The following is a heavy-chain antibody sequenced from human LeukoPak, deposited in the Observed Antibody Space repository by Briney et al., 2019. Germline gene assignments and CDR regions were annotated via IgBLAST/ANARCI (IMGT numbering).Heavy chain of an antibody. D-gene: IGHD3-22*01. J-gene: IGHJ4*02. CDR2: INHSGSA. CDR1: GGSFSGYY. V-gene: IGHV4-34*01. CDR3: ARDTHYYDSSGYYYVGRYFDY. Sequence: SETLSLTCAVYGGSFSGYYWSWIRQPPGKGLEWIGEINHSGSANYNPSLKSRVTISVDTSKNQFSLKLSSVTAADTAVYYCARDTHYYDSSGYYYVGRYFDYWGQGTLVTVSS.